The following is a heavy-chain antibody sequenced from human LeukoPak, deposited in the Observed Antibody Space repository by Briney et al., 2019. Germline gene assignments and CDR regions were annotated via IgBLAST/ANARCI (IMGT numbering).Heavy chain of an antibody. CDR3: ARRYYDILTGFAFDI. CDR1: GCSFTSYW. Sequence: PGESLQIFCKGSGCSFTSYWIGWVRQMPGKGLEWMGIIYPGDSDTRYSPSFQGQVTISADKSISTAYLQWSSLKASDTAMYYCARRYYDILTGFAFDIWGQGTMVAVSS. CDR2: IYPGDSDT. J-gene: IGHJ3*02. D-gene: IGHD3-9*01. V-gene: IGHV5-51*01.